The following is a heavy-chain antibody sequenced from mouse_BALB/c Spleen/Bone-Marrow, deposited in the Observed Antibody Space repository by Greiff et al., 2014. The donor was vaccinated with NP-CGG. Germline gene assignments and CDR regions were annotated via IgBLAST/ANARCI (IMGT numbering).Heavy chain of an antibody. D-gene: IGHD2-4*01. V-gene: IGHV1-54*01. Sequence: QVQLQQSGAELVRPGTSVKVSCKASGYAFTNYSIEWVKQRPGQGLEWIGVINPGSGGTNYNEKFKGKATLTADKSSSTAYMQLSSLTSDDSAVYFCARDGDYDEGYAMDYWGQGTSVTVSS. CDR2: INPGSGGT. CDR3: ARDGDYDEGYAMDY. CDR1: GYAFTNYS. J-gene: IGHJ4*01.